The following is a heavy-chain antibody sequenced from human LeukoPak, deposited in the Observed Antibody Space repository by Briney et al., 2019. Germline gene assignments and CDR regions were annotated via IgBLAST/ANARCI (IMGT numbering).Heavy chain of an antibody. CDR3: AKSGYNRFDY. J-gene: IGHJ4*02. CDR1: GFTFSSYG. Sequence: GGSLRLSCAASGFTFSSYGMSWVRQAPGKGLEGVSSISGSGSGGSTYYADSVKGRFTISRDNSKNTLYLQMNSLRAEDTAVYYCAKSGYNRFDYWGQGTLVTVSS. V-gene: IGHV3-23*01. CDR2: ISGSGSGGST. D-gene: IGHD5-24*01.